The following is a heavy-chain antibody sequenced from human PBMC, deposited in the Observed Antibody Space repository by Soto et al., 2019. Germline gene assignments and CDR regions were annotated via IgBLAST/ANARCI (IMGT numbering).Heavy chain of an antibody. J-gene: IGHJ4*02. V-gene: IGHV4-34*01. CDR3: ARKSGWYLSIPFDY. CDR2: INHSGST. Sequence: PSETLSLTCAVYGGSFSGYYWSWIRQPPGKGLEWIGEINHSGSTNYNPSLKSRVTISVDTSKNQFSLKLSSVTAADTAVYYCARKSGWYLSIPFDYWGQGTLVTVSS. D-gene: IGHD6-19*01. CDR1: GGSFSGYY.